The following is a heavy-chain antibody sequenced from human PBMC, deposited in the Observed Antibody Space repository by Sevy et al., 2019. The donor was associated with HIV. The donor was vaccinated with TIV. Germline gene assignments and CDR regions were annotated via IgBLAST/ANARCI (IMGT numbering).Heavy chain of an antibody. J-gene: IGHJ6*03. Sequence: GGSLRLSCAASGFTFSSYWMSWVRQAPGKGLEWVANIKQDGSEKYYVDSVKGRFTISRDNAKNSLYLQMNSLRAEDTAMYYCARVYYDILTGPSDTYYYYMDVWGKGTTVTVSS. CDR3: ARVYYDILTGPSDTYYYYMDV. CDR2: IKQDGSEK. D-gene: IGHD3-9*01. V-gene: IGHV3-7*03. CDR1: GFTFSSYW.